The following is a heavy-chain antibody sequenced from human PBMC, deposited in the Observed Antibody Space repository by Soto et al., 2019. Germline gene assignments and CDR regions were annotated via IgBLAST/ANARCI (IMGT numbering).Heavy chain of an antibody. CDR3: AKDFKPINF. Sequence: EVQLLESGGGLVQPGGSLRLSCAASGFTFGSYAMSWVRQAPGKGLEWVSSISATSASKYYADSVRARFTISRDNSKNTLYLQMDSLTAEDTALYYCAKDFKPINFWGQGTLVTVSS. CDR1: GFTFGSYA. J-gene: IGHJ4*02. V-gene: IGHV3-23*01. CDR2: ISATSASK.